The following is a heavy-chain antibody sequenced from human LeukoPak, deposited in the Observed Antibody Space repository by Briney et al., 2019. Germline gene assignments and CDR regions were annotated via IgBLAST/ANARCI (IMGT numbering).Heavy chain of an antibody. CDR3: AKDQRVVVVRQSNWFDP. V-gene: IGHV3-74*01. D-gene: IGHD3-10*01. Sequence: GGSLRLSCAASGFTFSSYWMHWVRQAPGKGLVWVSRINSDGSSTSYADSVKGRFTISRDNAKNTLYLQMNSLRAEDTAVYYCAKDQRVVVVRQSNWFDPWGQGTLVTVSS. J-gene: IGHJ5*02. CDR2: INSDGSST. CDR1: GFTFSSYW.